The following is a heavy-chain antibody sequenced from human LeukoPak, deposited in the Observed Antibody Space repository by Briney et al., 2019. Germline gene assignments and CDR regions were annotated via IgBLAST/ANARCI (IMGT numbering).Heavy chain of an antibody. V-gene: IGHV3-64*01. Sequence: GGSLRLSCAASGFTFSSYAMHWVRQAPGKGLEYVSAISSNGGSTYYANSVKGRFTISRDNSKNTLYLQMGGLRAEDMAVYYCARDPGDCTNGVCDGGWGQGTLVTVSS. D-gene: IGHD2-8*01. CDR2: ISSNGGST. CDR1: GFTFSSYA. CDR3: ARDPGDCTNGVCDGG. J-gene: IGHJ4*02.